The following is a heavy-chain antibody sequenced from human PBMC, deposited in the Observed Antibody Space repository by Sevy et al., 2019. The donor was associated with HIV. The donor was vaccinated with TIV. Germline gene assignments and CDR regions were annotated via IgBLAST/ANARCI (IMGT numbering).Heavy chain of an antibody. CDR1: GYTFTTYR. J-gene: IGHJ4*02. V-gene: IGHV1-18*01. Sequence: ASVKVSCKVSGYTFTTYRITWVRQAPGQGLEWMGWISPHNGDTNYGQNFQGRVTMITDTSTSTAYMELGSLRSDDTAVYFCASAYCSGGRCYSLAYWGQGTLVTVSS. CDR2: ISPHNGDT. D-gene: IGHD2-15*01. CDR3: ASAYCSGGRCYSLAY.